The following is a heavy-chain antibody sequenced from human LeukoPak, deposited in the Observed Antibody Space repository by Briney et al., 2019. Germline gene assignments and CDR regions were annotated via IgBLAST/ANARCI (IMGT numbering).Heavy chain of an antibody. V-gene: IGHV3-30*04. Sequence: GGSLRLSCAASGFTFSSYAMSWVRQAPGKGLEWVAVISYDGSNKYYADSVKGRFTISRDNSKNTLYLQMNSLRAEDTAVYYCARRQGSYFDTSGYYYGWGQGTLVTVSS. CDR1: GFTFSSYA. CDR2: ISYDGSNK. CDR3: ARRQGSYFDTSGYYYG. J-gene: IGHJ4*02. D-gene: IGHD3-22*01.